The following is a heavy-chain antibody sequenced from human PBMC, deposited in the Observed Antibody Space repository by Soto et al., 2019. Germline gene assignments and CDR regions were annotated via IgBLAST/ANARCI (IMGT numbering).Heavy chain of an antibody. CDR3: ARRSGGGYLTLGY. CDR1: GGSISSPYY. Sequence: QLQLQESGPGLVKPSETLSLTCTVSGGSISSPYYWGWIRQSPGKGLEWIGDIYYGGSTYYNPSLKIRVTISVDTSKTQFSLKLSSVTAADTAVYYCARRSGGGYLTLGYWGQGTLVTVSS. V-gene: IGHV4-39*01. D-gene: IGHD1-26*01. CDR2: IYYGGST. J-gene: IGHJ4*02.